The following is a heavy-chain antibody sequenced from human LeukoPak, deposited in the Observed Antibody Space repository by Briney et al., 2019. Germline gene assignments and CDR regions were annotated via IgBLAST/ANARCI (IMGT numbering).Heavy chain of an antibody. CDR3: AGPYYYGSGFYGMDV. D-gene: IGHD3-10*01. V-gene: IGHV5-10-1*01. CDR2: IDPSDSYT. CDR1: GHSFTSYW. J-gene: IGHJ6*02. Sequence: GESLRISCKGSGHSFTSYWISWVRQMPGKGLEWMGRIDPSDSYTNYSPSFQGHVTISADKSISTAYLQWSSLKASDTAMYYCAGPYYYGSGFYGMDVWGQGTTVTVSS.